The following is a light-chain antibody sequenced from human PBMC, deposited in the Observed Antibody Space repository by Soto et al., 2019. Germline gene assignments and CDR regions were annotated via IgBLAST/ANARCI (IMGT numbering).Light chain of an antibody. CDR3: AAWDDSLNARGV. J-gene: IGLJ3*02. CDR2: NDN. CDR1: RSNIGSNA. Sequence: QSVLTQPPSASGTPGQRVTISCSGSRSNIGSNAVSWYQQLPGTAPKLLIYNDNQRPSGVPDRFSASKSGTSASLAISGLQSEDESDYYCAAWDDSLNARGVFRGGTNLTVL. V-gene: IGLV1-44*01.